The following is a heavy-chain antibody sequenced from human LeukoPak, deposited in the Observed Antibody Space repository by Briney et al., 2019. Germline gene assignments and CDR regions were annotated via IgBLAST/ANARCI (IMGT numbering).Heavy chain of an antibody. J-gene: IGHJ4*02. CDR3: ARGRVANFDY. Sequence: SSETLSLTCTVSGGSIITSFYFWGWIRQPPGKGLEWIADINYGGSAHYNPSLKSRVTISVDAAKNYFSLTLSSLTAADTAVYYCARGRVANFDYWGQGTLVTVSS. CDR1: GGSIITSFYF. V-gene: IGHV4-39*02. D-gene: IGHD2-15*01. CDR2: INYGGSA.